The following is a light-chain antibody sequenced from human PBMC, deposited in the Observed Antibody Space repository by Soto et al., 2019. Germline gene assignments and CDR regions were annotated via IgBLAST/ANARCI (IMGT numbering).Light chain of an antibody. CDR2: DVS. CDR3: CSYAGSSDV. V-gene: IGLV2-11*01. Sequence: QSALTQPRSVSGSPGQPVTISCTGTSSDVGGYNYVSWYQQHPGKAPKLMIYDVSKRPSGVPDRFSGSKSGNTASLTISGLQAEDEADYYCCSYAGSSDVFGTGTKVTVL. CDR1: SSDVGGYNY. J-gene: IGLJ1*01.